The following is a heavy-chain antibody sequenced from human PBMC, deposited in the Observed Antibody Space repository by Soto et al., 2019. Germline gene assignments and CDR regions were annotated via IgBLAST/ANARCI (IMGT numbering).Heavy chain of an antibody. CDR3: AKSPRNEVETE. Sequence: QVQLVQSGGEVRKPGASVKVSCKASGYTFRNYGINWVRQAPGQGLEWMAWINTYNGNTDYAQKFQDRVTLTTDTSTSTAYMELRSLTADDTAVYYCAKSPRNEVETEWGQGTLVIVSS. CDR1: GYTFRNYG. CDR2: INTYNGNT. D-gene: IGHD5-18*01. V-gene: IGHV1-18*01. J-gene: IGHJ4*02.